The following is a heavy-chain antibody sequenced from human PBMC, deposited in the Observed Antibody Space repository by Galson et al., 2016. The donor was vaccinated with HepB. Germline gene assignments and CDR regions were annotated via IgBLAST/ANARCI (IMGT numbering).Heavy chain of an antibody. J-gene: IGHJ3*02. CDR1: GASISSFY. D-gene: IGHD1-1*01. Sequence: ETLSLTCSVSGASISSFYWSWIRQPPGKGLEWIGYDYYIGSTTYNPSLKSRVTISVDTSKNQISLNVTSATAADTAMYYCARITNGNTAHDAFDIWGQGTKVTVSS. CDR2: DYYIGST. CDR3: ARITNGNTAHDAFDI. V-gene: IGHV4-59*01.